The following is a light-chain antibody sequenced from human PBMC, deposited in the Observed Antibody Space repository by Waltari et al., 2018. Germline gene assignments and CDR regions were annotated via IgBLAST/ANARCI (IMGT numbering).Light chain of an antibody. CDR2: KAS. V-gene: IGKV1-5*03. CDR1: QTISIY. Sequence: DIQITQSPSILSASVGDRVTITCRASQTISIYLAWYQQKPGKAPNLLIYKASTLESGVPSRFSGSGSGTEFTLTISSLQPDDFATYYCQQYHSYSPYTFGQGTTLDIK. CDR3: QQYHSYSPYT. J-gene: IGKJ2*01.